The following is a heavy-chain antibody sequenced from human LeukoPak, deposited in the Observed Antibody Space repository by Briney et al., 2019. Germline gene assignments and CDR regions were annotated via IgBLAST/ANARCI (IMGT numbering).Heavy chain of an antibody. V-gene: IGHV1-3*01. Sequence: GASVKVSCKASGYTFTSYAMHWVRQAPGQRLEWMGWINAGNGNTKYSQKFQGRVTITRDTSASTAYMELSSLRSEDTAVYYCASYPESPYCSGGSCPYPPDYWGQGTLVTVSS. CDR2: INAGNGNT. CDR3: ASYPESPYCSGGSCPYPPDY. CDR1: GYTFTSYA. D-gene: IGHD2-15*01. J-gene: IGHJ4*02.